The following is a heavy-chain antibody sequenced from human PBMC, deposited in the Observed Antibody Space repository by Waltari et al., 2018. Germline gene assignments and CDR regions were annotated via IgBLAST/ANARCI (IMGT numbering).Heavy chain of an antibody. J-gene: IGHJ5*02. CDR2: IFYSGTP. Sequence: QLQMQESGPRLVKSSETLSLTCTVSGGAISNRDYYWGWIRQTPGEGVEWIGSIFYSGTPPLHPSLKSPVTTAIDPDQQPFSLKMDPMTAAGTAVYYWARGWGVVSASQGTPPNWFDPWGQGILVSVSS. D-gene: IGHD3-3*01. CDR1: GGAISNRDYY. V-gene: IGHV4-39*07. CDR3: ARGWGVVSASQGTPPNWFDP.